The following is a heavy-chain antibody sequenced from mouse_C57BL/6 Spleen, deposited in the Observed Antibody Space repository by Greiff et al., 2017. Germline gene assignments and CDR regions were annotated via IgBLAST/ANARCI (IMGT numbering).Heavy chain of an antibody. CDR1: GYTFTSYW. CDR2: IDPSDSYT. J-gene: IGHJ4*01. Sequence: QVQLQQPGAELVRPGSSVKLSCTASGYTFTSYWMHWVKQRPIQGLEWIGNIDPSDSYTHYNQKFKDKATLTVDKSSSTAYMQLSSLTSEDSAVYYCAATVDYYAMDCWGQGTSVTVSS. CDR3: AATVDYYAMDC. V-gene: IGHV1-52*01. D-gene: IGHD1-1*01.